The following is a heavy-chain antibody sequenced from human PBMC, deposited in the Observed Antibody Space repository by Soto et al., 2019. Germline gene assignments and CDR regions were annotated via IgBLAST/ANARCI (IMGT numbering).Heavy chain of an antibody. D-gene: IGHD6-13*01. CDR2: ISYDGSNK. CDR1: GGTCSRYG. CDR3: AKDRELVNYYGMDV. Sequence: SLRVPCGVAGGTCSRYGMHRVSKAPGKGRERVAGISYDGSNKYYADSVKGRVTMSRDNPKNTLYPQVNSLRAEDTAVYYCAKDRELVNYYGMDVWGQGTTVTVSS. V-gene: IGHV3-30*18. J-gene: IGHJ6*02.